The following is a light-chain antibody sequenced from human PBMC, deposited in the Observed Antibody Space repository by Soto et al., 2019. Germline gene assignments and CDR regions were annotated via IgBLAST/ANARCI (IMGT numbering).Light chain of an antibody. CDR3: AAWDDSLSGQV. V-gene: IGLV1-47*01. Sequence: QSALTQPPSASGTPGQRVTIFCSGSSSNIGSNYVYWYQQLPGTAPKLLIYRNNQRPSGVPDRFSGSKSGTSASLAISGLRSEDEADYYCAAWDDSLSGQVFGTGTKVTVL. CDR2: RNN. CDR1: SSNIGSNY. J-gene: IGLJ1*01.